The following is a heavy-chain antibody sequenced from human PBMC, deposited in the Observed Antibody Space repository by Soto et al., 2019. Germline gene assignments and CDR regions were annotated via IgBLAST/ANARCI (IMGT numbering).Heavy chain of an antibody. CDR1: GFTFSSYW. Sequence: GGSLRLSCAASGFTFSSYWMHWVRQAPGKGLVWVSRINSDGSSTSYADSVKGRFTISRDNAKNTLYLQMNSLRAEDTAVYYCARAVESYDFWSGTNYYGMDVRGQGTTVTVSS. CDR3: ARAVESYDFWSGTNYYGMDV. CDR2: INSDGSST. V-gene: IGHV3-74*01. J-gene: IGHJ6*02. D-gene: IGHD3-3*01.